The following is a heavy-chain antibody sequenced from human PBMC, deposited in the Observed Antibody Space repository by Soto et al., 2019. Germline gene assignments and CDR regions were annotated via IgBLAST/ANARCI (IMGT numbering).Heavy chain of an antibody. J-gene: IGHJ6*02. Sequence: SSVKVSCKASGGTFSSYAISWVRQAPGQGLEWMGGIIPIFGTANYAQKFRGRVTITADESTSTAYMELSSLRSEDTAVYYCASTDHPKRDYYYGMDVWGQGTTVTVSS. CDR1: GGTFSSYA. CDR2: IIPIFGTA. CDR3: ASTDHPKRDYYYGMDV. D-gene: IGHD4-17*01. V-gene: IGHV1-69*13.